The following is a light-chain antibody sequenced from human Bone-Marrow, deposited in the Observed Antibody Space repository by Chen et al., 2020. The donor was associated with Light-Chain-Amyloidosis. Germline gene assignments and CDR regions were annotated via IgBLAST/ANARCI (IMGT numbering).Light chain of an antibody. J-gene: IGLJ2*01. CDR1: DLPTKY. Sequence: SYELTQPPSVSVSPGQTASITCSGDDLPTKYAYWYQQKPGQATVLVIHRDTERPSGISERFSGSSAGTTATLTISGGQAEDEADYHCQSADSSGTYEVIFGGGTKLTVL. CDR3: QSADSSGTYEVI. V-gene: IGLV3-25*03. CDR2: RDT.